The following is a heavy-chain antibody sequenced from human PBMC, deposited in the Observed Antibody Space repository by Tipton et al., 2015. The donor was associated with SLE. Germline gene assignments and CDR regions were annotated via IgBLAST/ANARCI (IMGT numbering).Heavy chain of an antibody. V-gene: IGHV3-23*01. CDR2: ISGGAVTT. CDR3: AKDFARDYGGDYFDG. Sequence: SLRLSCVASGFTFSHYAMSWVRQSPGKGLEWVSAISGGAVTTHYAGSVKGRFTISRDNSRSTLYLQMNGLRAEDSALYYCAKDFARDYGGDYFDGWGQGTLVTVSS. D-gene: IGHD4-23*01. J-gene: IGHJ4*02. CDR1: GFTFSHYA.